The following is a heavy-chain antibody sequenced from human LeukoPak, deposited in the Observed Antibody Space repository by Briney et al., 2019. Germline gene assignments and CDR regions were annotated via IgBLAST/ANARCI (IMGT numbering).Heavy chain of an antibody. CDR1: GFTFSSYE. CDR3: ARGIVGTMIAASY. Sequence: PGGSLRLSCAASGFTFSSYEMNWVRQAPGKGLEWVSYISSRGSTIYYADSVKGRFTISRDNAKNSLYLQMNSLRAEDTAVYYCARGIVGTMIAASYWGQGTLVTVSS. V-gene: IGHV3-48*03. D-gene: IGHD3-22*01. J-gene: IGHJ4*02. CDR2: ISSRGSTI.